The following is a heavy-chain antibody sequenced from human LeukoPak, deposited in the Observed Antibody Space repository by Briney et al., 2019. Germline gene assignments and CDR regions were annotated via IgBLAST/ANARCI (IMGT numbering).Heavy chain of an antibody. CDR2: INPNSGGT. D-gene: IGHD6-13*01. CDR1: GYTFTVYY. Sequence: GASVKVSCKASGYTFTVYYMHWVRQAPGQGLEWMGWINPNSGGTNYAQKFQGRVTMTRDTSISTAYMELSRLRSDDTAVYYCARARGIIAAAGTEFDYWGQGTLVTVSS. CDR3: ARARGIIAAAGTEFDY. V-gene: IGHV1-2*02. J-gene: IGHJ4*02.